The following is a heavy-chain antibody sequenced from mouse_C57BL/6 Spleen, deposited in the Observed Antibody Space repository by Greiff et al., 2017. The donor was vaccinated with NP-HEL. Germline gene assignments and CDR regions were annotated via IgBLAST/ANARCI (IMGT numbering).Heavy chain of an antibody. D-gene: IGHD1-1*01. CDR1: GYTFTSYW. CDR2: IYPGSGST. J-gene: IGHJ3*01. CDR3: ARDYYYGSSYVAWFAY. Sequence: QVQLQQPGAELVKPGASVKMSCKASGYTFTSYWITWVKQRPGQGLEWIGDIYPGSGSTNYNEKFKSKATLTVDTSSSTAYMQLSSLTSEDSAVYYCARDYYYGSSYVAWFAYWGQGTLVTVSA. V-gene: IGHV1-55*01.